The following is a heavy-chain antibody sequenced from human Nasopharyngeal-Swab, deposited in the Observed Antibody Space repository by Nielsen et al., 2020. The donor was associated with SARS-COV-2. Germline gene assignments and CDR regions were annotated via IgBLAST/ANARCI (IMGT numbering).Heavy chain of an antibody. CDR2: MTPNSGNT. Sequence: ASVKVSCKASGYTFITHHINWVRQSTGQWLEWMGWMTPNSGNTGYAQKFQGRVTMTRNTSTRTAYLELRSLRSEDTAVYYCARGGSSLGANLEDPWGQGTLVIVSS. CDR3: ARGGSSLGANLEDP. D-gene: IGHD3-10*01. V-gene: IGHV1-8*01. J-gene: IGHJ5*02. CDR1: GYTFITHH.